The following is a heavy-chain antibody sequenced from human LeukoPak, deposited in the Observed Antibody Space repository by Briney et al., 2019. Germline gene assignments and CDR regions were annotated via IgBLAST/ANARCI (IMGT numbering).Heavy chain of an antibody. Sequence: GESLKISCKGSGYSFTSYWIGWVRQMPGKGLEWMGIIYPGDSDTRYSPSFQGQVTISADKSISTAYLQWSSLKASDTAMYYCATRTPDFWSGYYTHDAFDIWGQGTMVTVSS. J-gene: IGHJ3*02. CDR3: ATRTPDFWSGYYTHDAFDI. D-gene: IGHD3-3*01. CDR2: IYPGDSDT. V-gene: IGHV5-51*01. CDR1: GYSFTSYW.